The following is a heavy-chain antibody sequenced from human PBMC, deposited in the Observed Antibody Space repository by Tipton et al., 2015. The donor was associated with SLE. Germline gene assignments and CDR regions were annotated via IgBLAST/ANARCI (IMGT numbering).Heavy chain of an antibody. CDR1: GFTFSSYW. CDR3: VKESTVTTFYYYYYMDV. J-gene: IGHJ6*03. D-gene: IGHD4-17*01. CDR2: ISSNGGST. Sequence: SLRLSCAASGFTFSSYWMSWVRQTPGKGLEYVSAISSNGGSTYYADSVKGRFTISRDNSKNTLYLQMSSLRAEDTAVYYCVKESTVTTFYYYYYMDVWGKGTTVTVSS. V-gene: IGHV3-64D*06.